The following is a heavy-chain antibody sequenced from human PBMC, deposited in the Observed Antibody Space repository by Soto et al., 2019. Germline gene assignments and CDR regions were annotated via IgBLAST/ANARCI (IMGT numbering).Heavy chain of an antibody. Sequence: SETLSLTCTVSGGSISSYYWSWIRQPPGKGLEWIGYIYYSGSTNYNPSLKSRVTISVDTSKNQFSLKLSSVTAADTAVYYCARGQSPSGSYHKAYYYYYGMDVWGQGTTVTVSS. CDR3: ARGQSPSGSYHKAYYYYYGMDV. CDR1: GGSISSYY. CDR2: IYYSGST. V-gene: IGHV4-59*01. D-gene: IGHD3-10*01. J-gene: IGHJ6*02.